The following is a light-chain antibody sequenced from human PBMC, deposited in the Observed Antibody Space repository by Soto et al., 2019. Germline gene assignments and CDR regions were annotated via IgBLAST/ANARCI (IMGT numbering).Light chain of an antibody. CDR3: AAWDDSLTGVV. Sequence: QSVLTQPPSASGTPGQRVTMSCSGTSTNIGSSAVSWYQQLPGTAPKLLIYSSNQRPSGVPDGFSGSNTGTSASLAISGLQSEDEDDYYCAAWDDSLTGVVFGGGTKLTVL. V-gene: IGLV1-44*01. CDR2: SSN. J-gene: IGLJ2*01. CDR1: STNIGSSA.